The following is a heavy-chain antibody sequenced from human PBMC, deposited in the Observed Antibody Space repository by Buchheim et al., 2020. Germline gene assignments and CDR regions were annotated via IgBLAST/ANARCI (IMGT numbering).Heavy chain of an antibody. CDR1: GFSFSSYG. V-gene: IGHV3-30*18. Sequence: QVQLVESGGGVVQPGRSLRLSCAASGFSFSSYGMHWVRQAPGKGLEWVAVISYAGSDKHYADSVKGRFTISRDNSKNTVYLQMDSLRGEDSAMYYCTKDGAIGAIYYYYSGMDVWGQGTT. D-gene: IGHD6-13*01. CDR3: TKDGAIGAIYYYYSGMDV. CDR2: ISYAGSDK. J-gene: IGHJ6*02.